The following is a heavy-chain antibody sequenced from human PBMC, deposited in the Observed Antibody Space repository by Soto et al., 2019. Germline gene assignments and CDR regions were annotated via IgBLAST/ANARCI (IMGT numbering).Heavy chain of an antibody. D-gene: IGHD2-21*02. V-gene: IGHV4-34*01. CDR2: INHSGST. Sequence: SETLSLTCAVYGGSFSGYYWSWIRQPPGKGLEWIGEINHSGSTNYNPSLKSRVTISVDTSKNQFSLKLTSVTAADTAVYYCARHPSDFWFDPWGQGTLVTVSS. CDR1: GGSFSGYY. CDR3: ARHPSDFWFDP. J-gene: IGHJ5*02.